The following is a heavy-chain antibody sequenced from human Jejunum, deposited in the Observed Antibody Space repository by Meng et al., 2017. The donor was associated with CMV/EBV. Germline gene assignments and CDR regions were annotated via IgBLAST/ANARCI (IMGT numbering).Heavy chain of an antibody. V-gene: IGHV3-30*07. CDR1: NRYG. CDR2: ISHDGNKT. CDR3: ARGRDCSSDNCYLPYYLNN. D-gene: IGHD2-2*01. Sequence: NRYGMLWVAQAPSKGLGWVAAISHDGNKTYCRESVGGRFTVARNNAWGSLYLQMNSLGAGDTAVYYCARGRDCSSDNCYLPYYLNNWGQGTLVTVSS. J-gene: IGHJ4*02.